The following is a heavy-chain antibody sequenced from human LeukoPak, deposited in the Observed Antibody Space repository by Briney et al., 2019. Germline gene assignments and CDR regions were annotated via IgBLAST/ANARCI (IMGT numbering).Heavy chain of an antibody. V-gene: IGHV3-74*01. D-gene: IGHD3-10*01. Sequence: GGSLRLSCAASGFTFSRYWMHWVRQAPGKGLVWVSRINSDGSSTSYADSVKGRFTISRDNAKNTLYLQMNSLRVEDTAVYYCASRGSHYYYYMDVWGKGTTVTVPS. CDR3: ASRGSHYYYYMDV. CDR2: INSDGSST. CDR1: GFTFSRYW. J-gene: IGHJ6*03.